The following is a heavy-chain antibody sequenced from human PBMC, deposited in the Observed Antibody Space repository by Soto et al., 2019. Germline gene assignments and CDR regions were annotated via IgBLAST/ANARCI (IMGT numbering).Heavy chain of an antibody. CDR3: ATLVPAPIKLFPRLGWFDP. CDR2: IIPITDTA. V-gene: IGHV1-69*13. CDR1: GGTFSSET. J-gene: IGHJ5*02. D-gene: IGHD2-2*02. Sequence: SVKVSCKASGGTFSSETITWVRQAPGQGLEWMGGIIPITDTANYAQNFQGRLTITADESTSTVYMELSSLRSEDTAVYYCATLVPAPIKLFPRLGWFDPWGQGTPVTVSS.